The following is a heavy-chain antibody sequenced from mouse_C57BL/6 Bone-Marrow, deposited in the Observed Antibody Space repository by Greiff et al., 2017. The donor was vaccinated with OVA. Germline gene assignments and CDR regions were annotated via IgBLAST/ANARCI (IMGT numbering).Heavy chain of an antibody. CDR1: GFTFSSYA. CDR3: ARETGYDYDPGY. CDR2: ISDGGSYT. D-gene: IGHD2-4*01. J-gene: IGHJ2*01. Sequence: EVKLVESGGGLVKPGGSLKLSCAASGFTFSSYAMSWVRQTPEKRLEWVATISDGGSYTYYPDNVKGRFTISRDNAKNNLYLQMSHLKSEDTAMYYCARETGYDYDPGYWGQGTTLTVSS. V-gene: IGHV5-4*01.